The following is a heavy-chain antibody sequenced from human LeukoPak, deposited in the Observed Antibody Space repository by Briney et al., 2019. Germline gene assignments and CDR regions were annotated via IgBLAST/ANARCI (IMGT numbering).Heavy chain of an antibody. J-gene: IGHJ4*02. CDR2: IIPIFGTA. CDR1: GYTFTSYY. D-gene: IGHD1-26*01. Sequence: SVKVSCKASGYTFTSYYMHRVRQAPGQGLEWMGGIIPIFGTANYAQKFQGRVTITADKSTSTAYMELSSLRSEDTAVYYCAGRSFSGSYGERGFDYWGQGTLVTVSS. CDR3: AGRSFSGSYGERGFDY. V-gene: IGHV1-69*06.